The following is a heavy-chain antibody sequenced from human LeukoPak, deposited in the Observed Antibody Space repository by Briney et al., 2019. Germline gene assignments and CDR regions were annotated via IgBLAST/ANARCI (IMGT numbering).Heavy chain of an antibody. Sequence: GGSLRLPCAASGFTFSGHSMTWVRQAPGKGLEWVANINLDGSERFYVDFVKGRFTISRDNADNSMYLQMNSLRAEDTAVYYCAKEGGDWGEGYFDYWGQGTLVTVSS. V-gene: IGHV3-7*03. D-gene: IGHD7-27*01. J-gene: IGHJ4*02. CDR2: INLDGSER. CDR3: AKEGGDWGEGYFDY. CDR1: GFTFSGHS.